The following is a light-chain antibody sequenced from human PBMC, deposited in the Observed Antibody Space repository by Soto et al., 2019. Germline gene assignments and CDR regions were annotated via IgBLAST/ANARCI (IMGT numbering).Light chain of an antibody. CDR2: NAS. CDR1: QTVGTY. J-gene: IGKJ5*01. CDR3: QQRNLWPPFT. V-gene: IGKV3-11*01. Sequence: EIVLTQSPATLSLSPGERATLSCRASQTVGTYLAWYQQKPGQAPRLLIFNASNRATGIPARFSGSGSGTDFTLTISSLEPEDFAVYYCQQRNLWPPFTFGQGTRLEIK.